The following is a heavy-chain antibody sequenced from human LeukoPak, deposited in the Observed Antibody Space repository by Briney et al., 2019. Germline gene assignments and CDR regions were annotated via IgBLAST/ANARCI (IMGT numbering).Heavy chain of an antibody. CDR3: ARNYDFWSGSLPFDY. CDR2: ISAYNGNT. V-gene: IGHV1-18*01. J-gene: IGHJ4*02. Sequence: ASVKVSCKASGYTFTSYGISWVRQAPGQGLEWMGWISAYNGNTNYAQKLQGRVTMTTDTSTSTAYMELRSLRSDDTAVCYCARNYDFWSGSLPFDYWGQGTLVTVSS. D-gene: IGHD3-3*01. CDR1: GYTFTSYG.